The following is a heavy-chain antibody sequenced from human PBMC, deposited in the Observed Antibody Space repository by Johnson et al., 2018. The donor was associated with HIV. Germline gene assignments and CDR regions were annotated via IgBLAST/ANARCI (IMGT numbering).Heavy chain of an antibody. CDR3: AKDRGGSHQIGHDAFHI. CDR1: AFAFSSYD. J-gene: IGHJ3*02. D-gene: IGHD1-26*01. CDR2: IGTAGDT. V-gene: IGHV3-13*01. Sequence: MQLVESGGGVVRPGGSLRLSCVASAFAFSSYDMHWVRQTTGKGLEWVSTIGTAGDTYYPGSVKGRFTISRENSKNTLYLQMNSLRAEDTAVYYCAKDRGGSHQIGHDAFHIWGQGTMFTVSS.